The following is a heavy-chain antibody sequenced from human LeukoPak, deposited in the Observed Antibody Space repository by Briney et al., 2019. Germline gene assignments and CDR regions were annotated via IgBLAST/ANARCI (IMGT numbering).Heavy chain of an antibody. Sequence: SGTLSLTCAVSGGSILSTNWWSWVRQPPGKGLEWIGEVHLNGATNYNPSDEGRVTMSIDKSKNHLSLEVISVTAADTAVYYCAGSRRKRNGDYNDAFDIWGQGTMVTVSS. CDR1: GGSILSTNW. CDR2: VHLNGAT. D-gene: IGHD4-17*01. J-gene: IGHJ3*02. CDR3: AGSRRKRNGDYNDAFDI. V-gene: IGHV4-4*02.